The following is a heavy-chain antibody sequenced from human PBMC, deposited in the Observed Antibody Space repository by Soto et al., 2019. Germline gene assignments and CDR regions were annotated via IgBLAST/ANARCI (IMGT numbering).Heavy chain of an antibody. CDR1: GGTFNTYT. V-gene: IGHV1-69*02. D-gene: IGHD2-21*01. Sequence: QVQVVPSGAEVKKPESSVKVSCKPSGGTFNTYTVNWVRLAPGHGLEWMGRFIPILDMANYAQKFQDRVTTTADRSTFMAYMELNSLTSDDTALYYCAITYCRDNSCPRDFDFWGPGTRVTVSS. CDR2: FIPILDMA. J-gene: IGHJ4*02. CDR3: AITYCRDNSCPRDFDF.